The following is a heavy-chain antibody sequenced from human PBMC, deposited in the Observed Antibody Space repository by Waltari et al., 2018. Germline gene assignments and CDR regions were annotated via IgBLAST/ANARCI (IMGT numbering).Heavy chain of an antibody. CDR3: ARERNRVPDAFDI. V-gene: IGHV3-21*01. CDR2: ISSSSSYI. Sequence: EVQLVESGGGLVKPGGSLRLSCAASGFTFSSYSMNWVCQAPGKGLEWVSSISSSSSYIYYADSVKGRFTISRDNAKNSLYLQMNSLRAEDTAVYYCARERNRVPDAFDIWGQGTMVTVSS. CDR1: GFTFSSYS. J-gene: IGHJ3*02. D-gene: IGHD1-1*01.